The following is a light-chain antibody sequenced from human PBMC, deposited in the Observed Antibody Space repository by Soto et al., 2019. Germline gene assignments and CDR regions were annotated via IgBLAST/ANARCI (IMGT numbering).Light chain of an antibody. CDR1: QSVSSSY. CDR2: GAS. CDR3: QQYGSSPLT. V-gene: IGKV3-20*01. Sequence: EIVVTQSPGTLSLSPGDRATLSCRASQSVSSSYLAWYQQKPGQAPRLLIYGASSRATGIPDRFSGSGSGTDFTLTISRLEPEDFAVYYCQQYGSSPLTFGPGTKVDIK. J-gene: IGKJ3*01.